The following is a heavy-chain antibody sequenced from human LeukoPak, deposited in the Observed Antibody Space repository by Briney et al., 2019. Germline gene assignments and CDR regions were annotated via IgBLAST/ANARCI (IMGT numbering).Heavy chain of an antibody. CDR2: VYSGGST. D-gene: IGHD3-16*01. CDR3: ARVSRMITFGGVSDWYDP. J-gene: IGHJ5*02. V-gene: IGHV3-53*01. Sequence: GGSLRLSCAASGFTVSSNYMSWVRQAPGKGLEWVSVVYSGGSTYYADSVKGRFTISRDNSKNTLYLQMNSLRAEDTAVYYCARVSRMITFGGVSDWYDPWGQGTLVTVSS. CDR1: GFTVSSNY.